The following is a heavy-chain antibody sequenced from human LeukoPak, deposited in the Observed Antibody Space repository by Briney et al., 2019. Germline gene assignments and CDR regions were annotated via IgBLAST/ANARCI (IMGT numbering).Heavy chain of an antibody. CDR2: IWFDGTNE. CDR1: GFTFSDYW. D-gene: IGHD3-3*01. CDR3: AKETRFGSGIWNFDS. V-gene: IGHV3-33*06. J-gene: IGHJ4*02. Sequence: GGSLRLSCAASGFTFSDYWMHWVRQAPGKGLEWVAVIWFDGTNEDYADSVKGRFTISRDNSQNTLYLHMNNLRAEDTAVFYCAKETRFGSGIWNFDSWGQGTLVTVSS.